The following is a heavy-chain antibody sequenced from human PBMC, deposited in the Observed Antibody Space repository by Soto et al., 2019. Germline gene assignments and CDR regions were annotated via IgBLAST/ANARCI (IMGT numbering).Heavy chain of an antibody. J-gene: IGHJ4*02. CDR2: ISGSGGST. CDR1: GFTFSNYA. Sequence: EVQMLESGGGVEQPGGSLRLSCAASGFTFSNYALNWVRQAPGKGLEWVSGISGSGGSTYHADSVKGRFTISRDNSKNTLYLQMNSLRAEDTAVYYCAKDRNSAYYYDKPPLDFWGLRTLVTVSS. D-gene: IGHD3-22*01. V-gene: IGHV3-23*01. CDR3: AKDRNSAYYYDKPPLDF.